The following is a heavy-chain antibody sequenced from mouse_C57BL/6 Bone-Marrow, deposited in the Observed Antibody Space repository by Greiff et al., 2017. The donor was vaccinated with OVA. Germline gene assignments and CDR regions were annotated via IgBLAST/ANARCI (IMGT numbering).Heavy chain of an antibody. CDR2: ISSGSSTI. CDR3: ERRRLDY. V-gene: IGHV5-17*01. CDR1: GFTFSDYG. J-gene: IGHJ2*01. Sequence: EVKLVESGGGLVKPGGSLKLSCAASGFTFSDYGMHWVRQAPEKGLEWVAYISSGSSTIYYAAKVKGRFTITRDNAKNTLFLQMTSLRSEDTAMYYCERRRLDYWGQGTTLTVSS.